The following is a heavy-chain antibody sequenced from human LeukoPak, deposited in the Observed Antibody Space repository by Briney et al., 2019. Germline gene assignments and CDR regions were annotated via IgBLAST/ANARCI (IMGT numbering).Heavy chain of an antibody. V-gene: IGHV1-8*01. CDR2: MSPNSGNT. CDR1: GYTFTSYD. J-gene: IGHJ6*02. Sequence: GASVKVSCKASGYTFTSYDINWVRQATGQGLEWMGWMSPNSGNTGYAQKFQGRVTMTRNTSISTAYMELSSLRSEDTAVYYCARGIAARRSYYYYGMDVWGQGTTVTVSS. D-gene: IGHD6-6*01. CDR3: ARGIAARRSYYYYGMDV.